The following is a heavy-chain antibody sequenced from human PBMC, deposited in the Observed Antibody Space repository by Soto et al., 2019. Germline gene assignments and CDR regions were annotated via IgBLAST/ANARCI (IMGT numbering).Heavy chain of an antibody. D-gene: IGHD5-12*01. CDR2: IVPIVGTT. Sequence: GASVKVSCKTSGGTFSSYAISWVRHAPGQGLEWMGGIVPIVGTTTYAQKFQGRVTITADEATSTAYMQLSRLRSDDTAVYYCVRVVAIPGYPDHWGQGTLVTVSS. V-gene: IGHV1-69*13. CDR1: GGTFSSYA. CDR3: VRVVAIPGYPDH. J-gene: IGHJ4*02.